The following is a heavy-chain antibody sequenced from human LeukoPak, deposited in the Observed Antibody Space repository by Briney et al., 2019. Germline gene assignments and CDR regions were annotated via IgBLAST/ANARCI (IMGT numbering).Heavy chain of an antibody. CDR3: ASRGIAAGAFDY. Sequence: GGSLRLSCAASGFTFSSYSMNWVRRAPGKGLEWVSSISSSSSYIYYADSVKGRFTISRDNAKNSLYLQMNSLRAEDTAVYYCASRGIAAGAFDYWGQGTLVTVSS. CDR2: ISSSSSYI. D-gene: IGHD6-13*01. CDR1: GFTFSSYS. V-gene: IGHV3-21*01. J-gene: IGHJ4*02.